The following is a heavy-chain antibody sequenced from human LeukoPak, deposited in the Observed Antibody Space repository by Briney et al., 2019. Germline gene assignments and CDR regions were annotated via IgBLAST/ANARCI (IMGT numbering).Heavy chain of an antibody. Sequence: SETLSLTCAVYGGSFSGYYWSWIRQPPGKGLEWIGEINHSGSTNYNPSLKSRVTISVDTSKNQFSLKLSSVTAADTAVYYCARVRPWLYYYYGMDVWGQGTTVTVSS. J-gene: IGHJ6*02. D-gene: IGHD6-19*01. V-gene: IGHV4-34*01. CDR2: INHSGST. CDR1: GGSFSGYY. CDR3: ARVRPWLYYYYGMDV.